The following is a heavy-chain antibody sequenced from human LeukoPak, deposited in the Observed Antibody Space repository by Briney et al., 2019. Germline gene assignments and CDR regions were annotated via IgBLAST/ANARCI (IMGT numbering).Heavy chain of an antibody. CDR2: IWYDGSNK. D-gene: IGHD6-19*01. J-gene: IGHJ6*02. V-gene: IGHV3-33*01. Sequence: GGSLRLSCAASGFTFSSYGMHWVRQAPGKGLEWVAGIWYDGSNKYYADSVKGRFTISRDNSKNTLYLQMNSLRAEDTAVYYCARTLLDATIAVATEDWYGMDVWGQGTTVTVSS. CDR1: GFTFSSYG. CDR3: ARTLLDATIAVATEDWYGMDV.